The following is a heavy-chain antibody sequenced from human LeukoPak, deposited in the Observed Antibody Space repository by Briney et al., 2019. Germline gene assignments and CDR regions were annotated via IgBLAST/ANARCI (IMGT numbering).Heavy chain of an antibody. CDR3: AKIAFSGSYYGGFDY. V-gene: IGHV3-30*18. Sequence: PGGSLRLSCAASGFTFSSHGMHWVRQAPGRGLEWVSVISYDGNNKYYADSVKGRFTISRDNSESTLYLQVNSLRAEDTAVYYCAKIAFSGSYYGGFDYWGQGTLVTVSS. CDR2: ISYDGNNK. J-gene: IGHJ4*02. CDR1: GFTFSSHG. D-gene: IGHD1-26*01.